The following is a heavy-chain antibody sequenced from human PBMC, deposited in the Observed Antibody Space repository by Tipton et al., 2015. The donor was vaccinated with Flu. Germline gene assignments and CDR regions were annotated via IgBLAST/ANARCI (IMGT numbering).Heavy chain of an antibody. CDR2: ISGSGDST. Sequence: SLRLSCAASGFTFSSYAMSWVRQAPGKGLEWVSAISGSGDSTYYADSVKGRFTISRDNSKNTLFLQMNSLRAEDTAIYYCARWRPGYGFGLFDFWGQGTLVTVSS. CDR3: ARWRPGYGFGLFDF. CDR1: GFTFSSYA. V-gene: IGHV3-23*01. J-gene: IGHJ4*02. D-gene: IGHD5-18*01.